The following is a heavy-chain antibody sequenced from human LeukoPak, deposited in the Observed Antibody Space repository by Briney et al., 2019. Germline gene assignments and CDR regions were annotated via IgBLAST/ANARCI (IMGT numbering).Heavy chain of an antibody. CDR1: GYTFTSYG. Sequence: ASVKVSCKASGYTFTSYGISWVRQAPGQGLEWMGRIIPILGIANYAQKFQGRVTITADKSTSTAYMELRSLRSDDTAVYYCARVGRRSTTEEWLLSFWGQGTLVTVSS. V-gene: IGHV1-69*04. CDR3: ARVGRRSTTEEWLLSF. J-gene: IGHJ4*02. CDR2: IIPILGIA. D-gene: IGHD3-3*01.